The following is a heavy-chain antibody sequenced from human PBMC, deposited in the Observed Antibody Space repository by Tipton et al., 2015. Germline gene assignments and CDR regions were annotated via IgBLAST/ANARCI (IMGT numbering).Heavy chain of an antibody. CDR2: IFHRGDT. V-gene: IGHV4-38-2*02. J-gene: IGHJ6*02. CDR1: GYSISSGYY. Sequence: TLSLTCDVSGYSISSGYYWGWIRQPPGKGLEWIGSIFHRGDTNYNPSLKSRVTISVDTSKNQFSLKLSSVTAADTAVYYCARDFTPYQYYAMDVWGQGTTVTVSS. CDR3: ARDFTPYQYYAMDV.